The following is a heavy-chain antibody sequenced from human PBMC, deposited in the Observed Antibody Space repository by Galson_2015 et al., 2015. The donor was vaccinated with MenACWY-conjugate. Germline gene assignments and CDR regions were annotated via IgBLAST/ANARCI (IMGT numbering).Heavy chain of an antibody. Sequence: SLRLSCAASGFTFSSYGMSWVRQAPGKGLEWVSGISGRSGGTYYADSVKGRFTISRDNSKNTLYLQMNSLRAEDTAVYYCVKSSWVASGWGYFDYWGQGTLVTVSS. CDR2: ISGRSGGT. CDR3: VKSSWVASGWGYFDY. CDR1: GFTFSSYG. V-gene: IGHV3-23*01. D-gene: IGHD1-26*01. J-gene: IGHJ4*02.